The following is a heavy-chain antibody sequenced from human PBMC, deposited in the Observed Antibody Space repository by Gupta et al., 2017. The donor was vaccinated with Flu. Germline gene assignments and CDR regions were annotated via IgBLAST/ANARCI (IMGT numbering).Heavy chain of an antibody. CDR1: GFTFGDYA. V-gene: IGHV3-49*04. Sequence: EVQLVESGGGLVQPGRSLRLSCTASGFTFGDYAMSWVRQAPGKGLEWVGFIRSKAYGGTTEYAASVKGRFTISRDDSKSIAYLQMNSLKTEDTAVYYCTREGDDYSNPFDYWGQGTLVTVSS. J-gene: IGHJ4*02. CDR3: TREGDDYSNPFDY. D-gene: IGHD4-4*01. CDR2: IRSKAYGGTT.